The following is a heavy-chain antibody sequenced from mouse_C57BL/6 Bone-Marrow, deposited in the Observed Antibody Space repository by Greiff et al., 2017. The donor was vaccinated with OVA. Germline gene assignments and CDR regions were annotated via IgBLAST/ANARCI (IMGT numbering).Heavy chain of an antibody. J-gene: IGHJ2*01. CDR2: IYPRSGNT. CDR3: ARSLWYLYYFDY. Sequence: QVQLQQSGAELARPGASVKLSCKASGYTFTSSGISWVKQRTGQGLEWIGEIYPRSGNTYYNEKFKGKATLTADKSSSTAYMELRSLTSEDSAVYFCARSLWYLYYFDYGGQGTTLTVSS. V-gene: IGHV1-81*01. D-gene: IGHD2-1*01. CDR1: GYTFTSSG.